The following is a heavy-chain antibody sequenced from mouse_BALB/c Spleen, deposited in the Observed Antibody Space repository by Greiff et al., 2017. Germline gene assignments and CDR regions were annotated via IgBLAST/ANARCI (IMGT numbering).Heavy chain of an antibody. CDR2: INPNNGGT. CDR3: ASGYYGSSSWFAY. Sequence: EVKLMESGPELVKPGASVKIPCKASGYTFTDYNMDWVKQSHGKSLEWIGDINPNNGGTIYNQKFKGKATLTVDKSSSTAYMELRSLTSEDTAVYYCASGYYGSSSWFAYWGQGTLVTVSA. J-gene: IGHJ3*01. CDR1: GYTFTDYN. V-gene: IGHV1-18*01. D-gene: IGHD1-1*01.